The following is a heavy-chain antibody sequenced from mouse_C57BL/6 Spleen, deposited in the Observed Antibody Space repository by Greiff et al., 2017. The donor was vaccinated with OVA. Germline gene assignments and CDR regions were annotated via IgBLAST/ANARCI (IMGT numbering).Heavy chain of an antibody. Sequence: QVQLQQSGAELARPGASVKLSCKASGYTFTSYGISWVKQRTGQGLEWIGEIYPRSGNTYYNEKFKGKATLTADTSSSTAYMELRSLTSVDSAVYFCARSGPYYYGSSYGAYWGQGTLVTVSA. CDR1: GYTFTSYG. V-gene: IGHV1-81*01. D-gene: IGHD1-1*01. CDR2: IYPRSGNT. J-gene: IGHJ3*01. CDR3: ARSGPYYYGSSYGAY.